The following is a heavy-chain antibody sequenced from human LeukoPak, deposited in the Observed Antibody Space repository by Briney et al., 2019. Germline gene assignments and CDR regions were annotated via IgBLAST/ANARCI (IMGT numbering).Heavy chain of an antibody. V-gene: IGHV4-59*01. Sequence: SETLSLTCTVSGGSISSYYWSWIRQPPGKGLEWIGYIHYSGSTNYNPSLKSRVTISVDTSKNQFSLKLSSVTAADTAVYYCARQRKYQLLFGYYYYYMDVWGKGTTVTVSS. D-gene: IGHD2-2*01. CDR3: ARQRKYQLLFGYYYYYMDV. CDR1: GGSISSYY. CDR2: IHYSGST. J-gene: IGHJ6*03.